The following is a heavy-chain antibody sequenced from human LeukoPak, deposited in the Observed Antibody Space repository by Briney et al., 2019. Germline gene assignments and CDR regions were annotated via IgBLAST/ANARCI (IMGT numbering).Heavy chain of an antibody. D-gene: IGHD6-19*01. Sequence: SETLSLTCTVSGGSISSYYWSWIRQPPGKGLEWIGYIYYSGSTNYNPSLKSRVTISVDTSKNQFSLKLSSVTAADTAVYYCASGGKYSSGWYGAFDIWGQGTMVTVSS. V-gene: IGHV4-59*01. CDR3: ASGGKYSSGWYGAFDI. CDR1: GGSISSYY. CDR2: IYYSGST. J-gene: IGHJ3*02.